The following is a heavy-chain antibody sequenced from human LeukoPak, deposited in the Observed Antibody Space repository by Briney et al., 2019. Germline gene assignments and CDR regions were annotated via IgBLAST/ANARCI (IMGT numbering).Heavy chain of an antibody. V-gene: IGHV3-23*01. D-gene: IGHD3-9*01. Sequence: GSLRLSCAASGFTFSSYAMSWVRQAPGKGLEWVSAISGSGGSTYYADSVKGRFTISRDNSKNTLYLQMNSLRAEDTAVYYCAKTYYDILTGYYYGMDVWGQGTTVTVSS. CDR1: GFTFSSYA. CDR2: ISGSGGST. J-gene: IGHJ6*02. CDR3: AKTYYDILTGYYYGMDV.